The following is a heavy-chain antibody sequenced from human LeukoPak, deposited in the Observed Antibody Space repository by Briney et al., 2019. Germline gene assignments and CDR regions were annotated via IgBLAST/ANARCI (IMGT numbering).Heavy chain of an antibody. D-gene: IGHD2-15*01. CDR3: ARLDSSGLGVDY. V-gene: IGHV4-59*01. J-gene: IGHJ4*02. CDR2: IYYSGST. CDR1: GGSISSYY. Sequence: SETLSLTCIVSGGSISSYYWSWIRQPPGKGLEWIGYIYYSGSTDYNPSLKSRVTISVDTSKNQFSLKLSSVTAADTAVYYCARLDSSGLGVDYWGQGTLVTVSS.